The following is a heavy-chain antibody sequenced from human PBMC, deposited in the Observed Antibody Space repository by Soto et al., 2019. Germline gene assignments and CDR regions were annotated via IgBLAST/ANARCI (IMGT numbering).Heavy chain of an antibody. CDR2: SIPSQGSA. V-gene: IGHV1-69*08. J-gene: IGHJ4*02. CDR3: ARAPWGWESLDY. Sequence: SVKVSCKASGGSFISYIFTWVRQAPGQRFEWMGRSIPSQGSADYALKFQGRVTITGDRSTQTAYMELRSLRPEDTAVYYCARAPWGWESLDYWGQGTLVTVSS. D-gene: IGHD1-26*01. CDR1: GGSFISYI.